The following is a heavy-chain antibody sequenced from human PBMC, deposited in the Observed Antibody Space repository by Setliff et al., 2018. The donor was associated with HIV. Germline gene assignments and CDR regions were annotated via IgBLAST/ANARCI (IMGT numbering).Heavy chain of an antibody. V-gene: IGHV1-69*02. Sequence: GASVKVSCKASGGPFTSSSIGWVRQAPGQGLEWMGRIIPILGIANYAQKFQGRVTITADKSTSTAYMELSSLRSEDTAVYYCAIRDYYDSSGYYNFDYWGQGTLVTVSS. CDR3: AIRDYYDSSGYYNFDY. CDR1: GGPFTSSS. CDR2: IIPILGIA. D-gene: IGHD3-22*01. J-gene: IGHJ4*02.